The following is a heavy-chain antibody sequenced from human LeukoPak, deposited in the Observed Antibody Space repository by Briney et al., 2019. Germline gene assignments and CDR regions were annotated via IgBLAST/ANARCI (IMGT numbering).Heavy chain of an antibody. V-gene: IGHV3-66*01. J-gene: IGHJ6*02. CDR1: GFTVSSNY. CDR3: AREYGSGSYDNYYYGMDV. D-gene: IGHD3-10*01. CDR2: IYSGGST. Sequence: GGSLRLSCAASGFTVSSNYMSWVHQAPGKGLEWVSVIYSGGSTYYADSVKGRFTISRDNSKNTLYLQMNSLRAEDTAVYYCAREYGSGSYDNYYYGMDVWGQGTTVTVSS.